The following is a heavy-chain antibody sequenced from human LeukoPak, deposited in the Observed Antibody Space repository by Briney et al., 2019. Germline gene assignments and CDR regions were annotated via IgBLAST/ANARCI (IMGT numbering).Heavy chain of an antibody. CDR3: ARGVSDYDAFDI. D-gene: IGHD4-17*01. J-gene: IGHJ3*02. CDR1: GFTFSSYS. CDR2: ISSSSSYI. V-gene: IGHV3-21*01. Sequence: PGGSLRLSCAASGFTFSSYSMNWVRHAPGKGLEWVSSISSSSSYIYYADSVKGRFTISRDNAKNSLYLQMNSLRAEDTAVYYCARGVSDYDAFDIWGQGTMVTVSS.